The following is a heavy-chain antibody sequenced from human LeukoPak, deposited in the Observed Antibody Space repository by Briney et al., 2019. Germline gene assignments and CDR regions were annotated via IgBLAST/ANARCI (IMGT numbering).Heavy chain of an antibody. CDR2: ISAYNGNT. J-gene: IGHJ6*03. CDR1: GYTFTSYG. V-gene: IGHV1-18*01. CDR3: AKEYDFWSRYYYYMDV. D-gene: IGHD3-3*01. Sequence: ASVKVSCEASGYTFTSYGISWVRQAPGQGLEWMGWISAYNGNTNYAQKLQGRVTITRNTSISTAYMELSSLRSEDTAVYYCAKEYDFWSRYYYYMDVWGKGTTVTVSS.